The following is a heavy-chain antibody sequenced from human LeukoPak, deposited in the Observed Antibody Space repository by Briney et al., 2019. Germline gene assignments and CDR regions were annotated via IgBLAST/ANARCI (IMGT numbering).Heavy chain of an antibody. CDR1: GGSISSYY. CDR2: IYTSGTT. Sequence: SETLSLTCTVSGGSISSYYWSWIRQPAGKGLEWIGRIYTSGTTHYNPSLKSRVTMSVDTSKNQFSLKLSSVTAADTAVYYCARDKYYYGSGERWFDPWGQGTLVTVSS. D-gene: IGHD3-10*01. CDR3: ARDKYYYGSGERWFDP. V-gene: IGHV4-4*07. J-gene: IGHJ5*02.